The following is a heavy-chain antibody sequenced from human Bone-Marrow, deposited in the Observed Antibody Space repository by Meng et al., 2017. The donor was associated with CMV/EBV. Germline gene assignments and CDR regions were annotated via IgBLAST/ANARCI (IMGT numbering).Heavy chain of an antibody. CDR1: GGAFSNYP. Sequence: SVKVSCKASGGAFSNYPISWVRQAPGQGLEWMGGIIPIVGVTSYAQKFQGRVTITADKSTSTAYMELSSLRSEDTAVYYCARDPGLNGEHSWGQGTLVTVSS. V-gene: IGHV1-69*10. J-gene: IGHJ4*02. D-gene: IGHD7-27*01. CDR2: IIPIVGVT. CDR3: ARDPGLNGEHS.